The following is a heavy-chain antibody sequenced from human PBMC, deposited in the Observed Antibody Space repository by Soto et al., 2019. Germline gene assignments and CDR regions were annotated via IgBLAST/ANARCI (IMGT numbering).Heavy chain of an antibody. CDR3: TIVRVADSALDH. V-gene: IGHV3-30*02. D-gene: IGHD3-10*02. CDR1: GFIFSNNG. CDR2: MSDDGSDT. Sequence: PGGSLRLSCVVSGFIFSNNGMHWVRQTPGKGLEWVAFMSDDGSDTFYADSVKGRFTISRDNSKNTLFLHMSNLRAEDTAMYYCTIVRVADSALDHWGQGTLVTVSS. J-gene: IGHJ4*02.